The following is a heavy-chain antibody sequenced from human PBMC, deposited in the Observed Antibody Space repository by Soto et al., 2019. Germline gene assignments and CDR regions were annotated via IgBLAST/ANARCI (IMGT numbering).Heavy chain of an antibody. J-gene: IGHJ5*02. CDR1: GGSISSGRYS. CDR2: MYHTGTT. Sequence: QMQLQESGSGLVKPSQTLSRTCTVSGGSISSGRYSWTWIRQPPGAGLEWIGHMYHTGTTYYNPSLKSRITMSVDTSKNQFSRSLSSVTAADTAIYYCAKGINYYYSSGDAWLDPCGQGTLVTVSS. D-gene: IGHD3-22*01. V-gene: IGHV4-30-2*01. CDR3: AKGINYYYSSGDAWLDP.